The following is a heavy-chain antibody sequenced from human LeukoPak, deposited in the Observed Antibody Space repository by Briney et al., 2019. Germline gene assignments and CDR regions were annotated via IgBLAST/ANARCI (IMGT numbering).Heavy chain of an antibody. D-gene: IGHD6-19*01. CDR2: ISSSNSYI. CDR1: GFTFSSYS. CDR3: AKSIAVAGLGGGRIFDY. Sequence: PGGSLRLSCAASGFTFSSYSMNWVRQAPGKGLEWVSYISSSNSYIYYADSVKGRFTISRDNAKNSLYLQMNSLRAEDTAVYYCAKSIAVAGLGGGRIFDYWGQGTLVTVSS. V-gene: IGHV3-21*01. J-gene: IGHJ4*02.